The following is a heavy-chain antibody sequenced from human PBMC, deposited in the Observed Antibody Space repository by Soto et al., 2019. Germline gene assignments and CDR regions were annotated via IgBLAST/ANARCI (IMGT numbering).Heavy chain of an antibody. D-gene: IGHD3-3*02. Sequence: GGSLRLSCAASGFSFSNYAMSWVRQAPGKGLEWVSLISGSGVSTYYAGSVKGRFTISRNNAKNTLFLQMNSLRADDTAVYYCAKDYALISRSYYYYGMDAWGQGTTVTVSS. J-gene: IGHJ6*02. CDR3: AKDYALISRSYYYYGMDA. V-gene: IGHV3-23*01. CDR1: GFSFSNYA. CDR2: ISGSGVST.